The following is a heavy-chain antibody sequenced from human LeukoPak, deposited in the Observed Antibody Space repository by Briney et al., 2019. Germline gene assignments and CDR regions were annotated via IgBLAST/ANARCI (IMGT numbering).Heavy chain of an antibody. J-gene: IGHJ3*02. CDR1: GYIFTSYW. D-gene: IGHD3-10*01. CDR3: ARLSDTMVRGVMGRAFDI. Sequence: GESLKISCQGSGYIFTSYWIGWVRQMPGKGLEWMGIIYPGDSHIRYSPSFQGQVTISADKSIFTAYLQWSSLKASDTAMYYCARLSDTMVRGVMGRAFDIWGQGTMVTVSS. CDR2: IYPGDSHI. V-gene: IGHV5-51*01.